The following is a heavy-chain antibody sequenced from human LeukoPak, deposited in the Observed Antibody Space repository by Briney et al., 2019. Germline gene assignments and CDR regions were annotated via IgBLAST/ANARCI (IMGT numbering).Heavy chain of an antibody. CDR1: GFTFSSFA. CDR3: AKEGGTGTRFDY. D-gene: IGHD1-7*01. J-gene: IGHJ4*02. Sequence: SGGSLRLSCAASGFTFSSFAMSWVRQAPGKGLYWVSAISGSGTGTYYADSVKGRFTISRDNSKNTLYLQMNSLRAEDTAVYYWAKEGGTGTRFDYWGQGTLVTVSS. CDR2: ISGSGTGT. V-gene: IGHV3-23*01.